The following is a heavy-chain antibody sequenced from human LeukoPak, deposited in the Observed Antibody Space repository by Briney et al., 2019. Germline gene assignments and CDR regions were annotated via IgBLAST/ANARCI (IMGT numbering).Heavy chain of an antibody. Sequence: PGGSLRLSCAASGFIFDDYGMSWVRQAPGKGLEWVSGVTWNGGRTGYADSVKGRFTISRDSAKKSLYLQMNSLRAEDTALYYCARHSEYYYGSGRSYYYYYMDVWGKGTTVTVSS. D-gene: IGHD3-10*01. CDR2: VTWNGGRT. CDR3: ARHSEYYYGSGRSYYYYYMDV. CDR1: GFIFDDYG. V-gene: IGHV3-20*04. J-gene: IGHJ6*03.